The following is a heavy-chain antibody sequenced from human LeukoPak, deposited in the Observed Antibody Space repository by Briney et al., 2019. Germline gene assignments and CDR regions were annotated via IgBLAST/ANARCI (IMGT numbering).Heavy chain of an antibody. V-gene: IGHV5-51*01. J-gene: IGHJ4*02. CDR3: ARLNPGWEPQYYFDY. Sequence: PGESLKISCKGSGYTFANYGIGWVRQMPGKGLEWMGIMYPGDSTARYSPSFQGQVTVSADESISTAYLHWSSLKASDTAVYYCARLNPGWEPQYYFDYWAREPWSPSPQ. D-gene: IGHD1-26*01. CDR2: MYPGDSTA. CDR1: GYTFANYG.